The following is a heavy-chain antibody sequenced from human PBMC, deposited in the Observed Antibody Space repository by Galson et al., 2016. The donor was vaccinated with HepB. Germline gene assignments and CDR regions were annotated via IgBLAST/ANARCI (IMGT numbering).Heavy chain of an antibody. CDR1: GFKFHDYA. CDR3: AKTEYFDNSYFDS. V-gene: IGHV3-9*01. J-gene: IGHJ4*02. CDR2: INWNSGTE. Sequence: SLRLSCAASGFKFHDYAMHWVRQAPGKGLEWVSGINWNSGTEAYAESVKGRFTLSRDNAEKSLYLQMNSLRLEDTALYYCAKTEYFDNSYFDSWGQGTLVNVSS. D-gene: IGHD3-22*01.